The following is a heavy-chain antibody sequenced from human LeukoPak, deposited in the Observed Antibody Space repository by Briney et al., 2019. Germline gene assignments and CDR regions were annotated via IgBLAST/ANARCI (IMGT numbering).Heavy chain of an antibody. J-gene: IGHJ3*02. V-gene: IGHV3-21*01. Sequence: GGSLRLSCAASGFTFSSYSMNWVRQAPGKGLEWVSSISSSSSYIYYADSVKGRFTISRDNAKNSLYLQMNSLRAEDTAVYYCASEHRGGAFDIWGQGTMVTVSS. CDR3: ASEHRGGAFDI. D-gene: IGHD3-16*01. CDR2: ISSSSSYI. CDR1: GFTFSSYS.